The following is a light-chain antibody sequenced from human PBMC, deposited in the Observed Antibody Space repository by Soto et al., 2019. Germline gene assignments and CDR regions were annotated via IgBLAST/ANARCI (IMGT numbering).Light chain of an antibody. CDR2: EVS. CDR3: TLYTSSNTYV. Sequence: QSVLTQPASVSGSPGQSITISCTGTSSDVGGYKYVSWYQHHPGKAPKLMIYEVSNRPSGVSNRFSGSKSGNTASLTISGLQAEDEADYYCTLYTSSNTYVFGTGTKVTVL. J-gene: IGLJ1*01. V-gene: IGLV2-14*01. CDR1: SSDVGGYKY.